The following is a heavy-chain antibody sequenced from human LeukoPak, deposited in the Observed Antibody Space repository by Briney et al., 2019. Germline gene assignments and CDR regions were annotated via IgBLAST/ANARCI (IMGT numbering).Heavy chain of an antibody. V-gene: IGHV4-59*01. J-gene: IGHJ6*02. Sequence: SETLSLTCTVSGGSISSYYWSWIRQPPGKGLEWIGYIYYSGSTNYNPSLKSRVTISVDTSKNQFSLKLSSVTAADTAVYHCARGTLDIYYYYGMDVWGQGTTVTVSS. CDR1: GGSISSYY. CDR3: ARGTLDIYYYYGMDV. D-gene: IGHD1-1*01. CDR2: IYYSGST.